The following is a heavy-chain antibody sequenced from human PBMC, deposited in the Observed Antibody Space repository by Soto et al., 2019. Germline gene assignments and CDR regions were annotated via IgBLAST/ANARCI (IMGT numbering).Heavy chain of an antibody. CDR1: GFTFSDHY. Sequence: PGGSLRLSCAASGFTFSDHYMEWVGQAPGKGLEWVGRTRNKVDSYTTEYAASVRGRFTISRDDSKTSLYLQMNSLKTEDTALYYCATGTVGAMDYWGQGTLVTVS. D-gene: IGHD1-26*01. CDR2: TRNKVDSYTT. V-gene: IGHV3-72*01. CDR3: ATGTVGAMDY. J-gene: IGHJ4*02.